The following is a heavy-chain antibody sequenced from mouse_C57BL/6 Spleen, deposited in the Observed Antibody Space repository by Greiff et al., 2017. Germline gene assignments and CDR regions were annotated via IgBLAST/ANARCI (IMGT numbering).Heavy chain of an antibody. CDR3: ARGAYYSNYVYFDY. V-gene: IGHV1-69*01. CDR1: GYTFTSYW. J-gene: IGHJ2*01. CDR2: IDPSDSYT. Sequence: VQLQQSGAELVMPGASVKLSCKASGYTFTSYWMHWVKQRPGQGLEWIGEIDPSDSYTNYNQKFKGKSTLTVDKSSSTAYMQLSSLTSEDSAVYYCARGAYYSNYVYFDYWGQGTTLTVSS. D-gene: IGHD2-5*01.